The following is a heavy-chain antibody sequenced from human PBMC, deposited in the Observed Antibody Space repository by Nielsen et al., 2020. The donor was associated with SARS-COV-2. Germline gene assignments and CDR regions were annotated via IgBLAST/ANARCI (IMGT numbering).Heavy chain of an antibody. CDR3: ARWTGGATNAFDV. Sequence: VRQAPGKGLEWVALIWYDGSQKYYGDSVKGRFTISRDNSKNTLSLQMNTLRVDDTATYYCARWTGGATNAFDVWGQGTVVTVSS. V-gene: IGHV3-33*03. D-gene: IGHD1-26*01. CDR2: IWYDGSQK. J-gene: IGHJ3*01.